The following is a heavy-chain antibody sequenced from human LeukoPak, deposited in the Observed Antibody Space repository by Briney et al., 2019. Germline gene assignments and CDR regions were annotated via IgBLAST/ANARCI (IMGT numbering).Heavy chain of an antibody. J-gene: IGHJ4*02. D-gene: IGHD6-6*01. CDR1: GGTFSSYA. Sequence: GASVKVSCKAPGGTFSSYAISWVRQAPGQGLEWMGRIIPIFGIANYAQKFQGRVTITADKSTSTAYMELSSLRSEDTAVYYCARDRQLAPFDYCGQETLVTVSS. V-gene: IGHV1-69*04. CDR3: ARDRQLAPFDY. CDR2: IIPIFGIA.